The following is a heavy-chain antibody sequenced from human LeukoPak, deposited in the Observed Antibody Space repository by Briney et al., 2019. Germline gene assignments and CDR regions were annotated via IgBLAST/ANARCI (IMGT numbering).Heavy chain of an antibody. CDR3: ASLHDIVVVPPATIDY. D-gene: IGHD2-2*01. V-gene: IGHV3-33*01. Sequence: PGRSLRLSCAASGFTFSSFGMHWVRQAPGKGLEWVAVIWYDGSNKYYADSVKGRFTISRDNSKNTLYLQMNSLRAEDTAVYYCASLHDIVVVPPATIDYWGQGSLVTVSS. CDR1: GFTFSSFG. CDR2: IWYDGSNK. J-gene: IGHJ4*02.